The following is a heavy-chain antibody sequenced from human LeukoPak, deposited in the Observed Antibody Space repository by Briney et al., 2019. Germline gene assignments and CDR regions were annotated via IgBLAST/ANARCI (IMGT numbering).Heavy chain of an antibody. CDR3: ARNAYNWGGADY. CDR1: GFALDSHA. CDR2: ISTSGRDK. V-gene: IGHV3-23*01. Sequence: GASLRLSCAGSGFALDSHAMTWVRRAPGKGLEWVSAISTSGRDKYYADSVKGRFTISKDNSKNTVYLQMNTLRADDTALYLCARNAYNWGGADYWGQGILVTVSS. J-gene: IGHJ4*02. D-gene: IGHD5-24*01.